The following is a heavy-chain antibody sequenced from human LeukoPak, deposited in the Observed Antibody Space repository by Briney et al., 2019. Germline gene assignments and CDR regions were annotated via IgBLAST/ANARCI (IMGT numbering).Heavy chain of an antibody. D-gene: IGHD6-13*01. CDR1: GFTFSSYS. CDR2: ISSSSSYI. Sequence: GGSLRLSCAASGFTFSSYSMNCVRQAPGKGLEWGSSISSSSSYIYYADSVKGRFTISRDNAKNSLYLQMNSLRAEDTAVYYCARLSIAAAGALDLNWFDPWGQGTLVTVSS. J-gene: IGHJ5*02. CDR3: ARLSIAAAGALDLNWFDP. V-gene: IGHV3-21*01.